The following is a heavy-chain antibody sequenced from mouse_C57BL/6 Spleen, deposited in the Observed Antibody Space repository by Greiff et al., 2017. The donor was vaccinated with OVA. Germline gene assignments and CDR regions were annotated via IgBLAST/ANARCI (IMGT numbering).Heavy chain of an antibody. CDR1: GYTFTSYW. V-gene: IGHV1-64*01. J-gene: IGHJ4*01. CDR2: IHPNSGST. Sequence: QVQLQQPGAELVKPGASVKLSCKASGYTFTSYWMHWVKQRPGQGLEWIGMIHPNSGSTNYNEKFKSKATLTVDKSSSTAYMQRSSLTSEDSAVYYCLDSSTLYAMDYWGQGTSVTVSS. D-gene: IGHD3-2*01. CDR3: LDSSTLYAMDY.